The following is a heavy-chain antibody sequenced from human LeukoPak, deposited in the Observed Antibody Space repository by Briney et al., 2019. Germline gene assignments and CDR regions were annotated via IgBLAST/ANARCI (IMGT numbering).Heavy chain of an antibody. CDR2: INHSGST. D-gene: IGHD3-10*01. CDR3: ASGGVTMVRGRGTFDY. CDR1: GGSFSGYY. J-gene: IGHJ4*02. V-gene: IGHV4-34*01. Sequence: SETLSLTCAVYGGSFSGYYWSWIRQTPGKGLEWIGEINHSGSTNYNPSLKSRVTISVDTSKNQFSLKLSSVTAADTAVYYCASGGVTMVRGRGTFDYWGQGTLVTVSS.